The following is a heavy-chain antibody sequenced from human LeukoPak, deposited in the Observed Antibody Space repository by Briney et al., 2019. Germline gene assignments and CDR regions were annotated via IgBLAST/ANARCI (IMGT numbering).Heavy chain of an antibody. CDR1: GFTFSSYA. CDR3: ARDSKVVVAAATLTY. Sequence: GGSLRLSCAASGFTFSSYAVSWVRQAPGKGLEWVSAISGSGGSTYYADSVKGRFTISRDNSKNTLYLQMNSLRAEDTAVYYCARDSKVVVAAATLTYWGQGTLVTVSS. J-gene: IGHJ4*02. D-gene: IGHD2-15*01. CDR2: ISGSGGST. V-gene: IGHV3-23*01.